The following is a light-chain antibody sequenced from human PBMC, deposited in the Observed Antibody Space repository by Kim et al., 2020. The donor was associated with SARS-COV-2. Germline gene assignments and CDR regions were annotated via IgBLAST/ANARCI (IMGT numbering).Light chain of an antibody. CDR1: RGDVGSYTY. CDR3: SSYTRSSTTYV. V-gene: IGLV2-14*03. J-gene: IGLJ1*01. CDR2: AVS. Sequence: SIPISWTGTRGDVGSYTYVSWYQQHPAQAPKLMIYAVSNPPSGVSNRSSGSVSANTASLTISGLQAEDEDDYYCSSYTRSSTTYVFGTGTKVTVL.